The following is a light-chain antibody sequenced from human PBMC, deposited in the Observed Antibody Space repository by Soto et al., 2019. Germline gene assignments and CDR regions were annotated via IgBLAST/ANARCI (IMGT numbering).Light chain of an antibody. J-gene: IGLJ2*01. CDR1: SSNIGNNF. Sequence: QCVLTQPPSVSAAPGQKVTISCSGSSSNIGNNFVSWYQKLPGTAPKLLIYDNNQRPSGIPDRFSGSKSGTSATLGITGLQTGDEGEYHCGVWDSSLTVVIFGGGTKLTVL. V-gene: IGLV1-51*01. CDR2: DNN. CDR3: GVWDSSLTVVI.